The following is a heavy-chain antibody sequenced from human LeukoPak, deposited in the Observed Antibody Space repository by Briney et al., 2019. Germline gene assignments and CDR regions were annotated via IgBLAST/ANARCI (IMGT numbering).Heavy chain of an antibody. J-gene: IGHJ4*02. CDR1: GFTFSSYA. D-gene: IGHD6-19*01. Sequence: GGSLRLSCAASGFTFSSYAMSWVHQAPGKGLEWVSAISGSGGSTYYADSVKGRFTISRDNSKNTLYLQMNSLRAEDTAVYYCAARVAVAGRSFDYWGQGTLVTVSS. CDR3: AARVAVAGRSFDY. CDR2: ISGSGGST. V-gene: IGHV3-23*01.